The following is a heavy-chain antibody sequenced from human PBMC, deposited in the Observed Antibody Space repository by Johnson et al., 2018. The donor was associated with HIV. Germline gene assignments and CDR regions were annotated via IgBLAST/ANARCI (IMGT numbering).Heavy chain of an antibody. Sequence: VQLVESGGGVVRPGGSLRLSCAASGFTFDDYAMHWVRQPPGKGLAWVPGISWNSGTIGYADSVKGRFTSSRDNAKNTLYLQMKSLGAEDTAGDYCARAGSGSDDAFDIWGQGTMVTVSS. V-gene: IGHV3-20*04. CDR2: ISWNSGTI. J-gene: IGHJ3*02. CDR1: GFTFDDYA. D-gene: IGHD6-25*01. CDR3: ARAGSGSDDAFDI.